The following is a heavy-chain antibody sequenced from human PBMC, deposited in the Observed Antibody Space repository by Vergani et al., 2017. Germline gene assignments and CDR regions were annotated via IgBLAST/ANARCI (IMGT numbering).Heavy chain of an antibody. V-gene: IGHV5-51*01. CDR1: EYSFGNYW. J-gene: IGHJ4*02. CDR3: ARHTTYTDS. D-gene: IGHD1-1*01. CDR2: IYPADSDT. Sequence: EVELVQSGPEMRKPGESLKISCKGSEYSFGNYWIGWVRQMPGTGLEWMGIIYPADSDTRYSPSFQGQVTISADKSISTACLQWDSLKASDTALYYCARHTTYTDSWGQGTLVTVSS.